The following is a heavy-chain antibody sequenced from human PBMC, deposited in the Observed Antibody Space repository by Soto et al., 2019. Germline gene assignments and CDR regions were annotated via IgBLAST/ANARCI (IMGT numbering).Heavy chain of an antibody. CDR2: IAYDGRNK. J-gene: IGHJ4*02. D-gene: IGHD1-1*01. V-gene: IGHV3-30*03. CDR1: GFAVNDKY. Sequence: GGSLRLSCATSGFAVNDKYMSWVRQAPGKGLEWVAVIAYDGRNKYYADSVKGRFTISRDNSKNTLYLQMSSLRIEDTAVYYCARELERVFDYWGQGTLVTVSS. CDR3: ARELERVFDY.